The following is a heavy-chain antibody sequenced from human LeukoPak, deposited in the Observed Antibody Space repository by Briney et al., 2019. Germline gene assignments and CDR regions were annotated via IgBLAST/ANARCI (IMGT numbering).Heavy chain of an antibody. CDR2: ISSSSSYI. CDR3: ARGSRDGYNLDY. D-gene: IGHD5-12*01. CDR1: GFTFSSYS. J-gene: IGHJ4*02. V-gene: IGHV3-21*04. Sequence: PGGSLRLSCAASGFTFSSYSMNWVRQAPGKGLEWVSSISSSSSYIYYADSVKGRFTISRDNAKNSLYLQMNSLRSEDTAVYYCARGSRDGYNLDYWGQGTLVTVSS.